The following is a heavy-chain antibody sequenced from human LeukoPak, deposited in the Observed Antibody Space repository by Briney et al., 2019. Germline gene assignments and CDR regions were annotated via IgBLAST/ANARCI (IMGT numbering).Heavy chain of an antibody. CDR2: IYYSGST. J-gene: IGHJ4*02. Sequence: SETLSLTCTVSGGSISSSSYYWGWIRQPPGKGLEWIGSIYYSGSTYYNPSLKSRVTISVDTSKNQFSLKLSSVTAADTVVYYCARQEYSSGWHFDYWGQGTLVTVSS. CDR3: ARQEYSSGWHFDY. CDR1: GGSISSSSYY. D-gene: IGHD6-19*01. V-gene: IGHV4-39*01.